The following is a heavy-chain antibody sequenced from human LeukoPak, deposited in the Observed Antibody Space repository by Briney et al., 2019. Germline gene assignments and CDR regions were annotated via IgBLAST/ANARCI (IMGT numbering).Heavy chain of an antibody. D-gene: IGHD2-2*01. CDR3: ARLVFDY. CDR2: IWYDGSNK. J-gene: IGHJ4*02. CDR1: VFTFSSYC. Sequence: GVSLRLSCAASVFTFSSYCMHWVRQAPGKGLEGVADIWYDGSNKYYAESAEGGFTISGDNSKNSLNLLVNGLRAEDTAVYYCARLVFDYWGQGTLVTVSS. V-gene: IGHV3-33*01.